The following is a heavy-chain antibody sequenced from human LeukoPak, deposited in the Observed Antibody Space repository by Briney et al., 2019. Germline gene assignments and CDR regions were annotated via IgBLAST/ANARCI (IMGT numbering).Heavy chain of an antibody. D-gene: IGHD5-24*01. CDR3: ARGGYKVDY. CDR2: ISWNSGSI. V-gene: IGHV3-9*01. J-gene: IGHJ4*02. Sequence: GGSLRLSCAASGFTFDDYAMHWVRQAPGKGLEWVSGISWNSGSIGYADSVKGRFTISRDNAKNTLYLQMNSLRAEDTAVYYCARGGYKVDYWGQGTLVTVSS. CDR1: GFTFDDYA.